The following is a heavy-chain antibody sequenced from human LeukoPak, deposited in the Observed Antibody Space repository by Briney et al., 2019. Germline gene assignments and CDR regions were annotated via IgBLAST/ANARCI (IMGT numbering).Heavy chain of an antibody. J-gene: IGHJ3*02. CDR2: CDPEDGET. Sequence: ASVKVSCKVSGYTITELSMHWVRQAPGKGLEWIGGCDPEDGETIYAQKLQGRVTMTEDTSTDTAYMELSSLRSEDTAVYYCATSLAVAGRMLAFDIWGQGTMVTVSS. CDR3: ATSLAVAGRMLAFDI. CDR1: GYTITELS. V-gene: IGHV1-24*01. D-gene: IGHD6-19*01.